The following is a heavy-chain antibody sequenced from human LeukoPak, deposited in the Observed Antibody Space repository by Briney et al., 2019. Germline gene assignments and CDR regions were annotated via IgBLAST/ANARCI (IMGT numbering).Heavy chain of an antibody. Sequence: GGSLRLSCAASGLTFSSYAMNWVRQAPGKGLEWVSYISFSSSTVYYADSVKGRFTISRDNAKNSLYLQMNSLGDDDTAVYYCARGETAVTSSLNYWGQGTLVTVSS. CDR2: ISFSSSTV. D-gene: IGHD4-17*01. J-gene: IGHJ4*02. V-gene: IGHV3-48*02. CDR3: ARGETAVTSSLNY. CDR1: GLTFSSYA.